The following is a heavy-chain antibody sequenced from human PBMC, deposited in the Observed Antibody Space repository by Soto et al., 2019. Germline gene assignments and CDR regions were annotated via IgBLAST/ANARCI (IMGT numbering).Heavy chain of an antibody. D-gene: IGHD5-12*01. J-gene: IGHJ5*02. Sequence: SETLSLTCTVSGGSISSSSYYWGWIRQPPGKGLEWIGSIYYSGSTYYNPSLKSRVTISVDTSKNQFSLKLSSVTAADTAVYYCARQRLQWLRFGFWFDPWGQGTLVTVSS. CDR1: GGSISSSSYY. CDR2: IYYSGST. V-gene: IGHV4-39*01. CDR3: ARQRLQWLRFGFWFDP.